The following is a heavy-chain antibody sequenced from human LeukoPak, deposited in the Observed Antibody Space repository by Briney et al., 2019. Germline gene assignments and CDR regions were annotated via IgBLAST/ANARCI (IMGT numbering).Heavy chain of an antibody. CDR3: AKSTYYGSGSYFDY. J-gene: IGHJ4*02. CDR2: ISGSGGST. Sequence: PGGSLRLSCAASGFTFSSYGMHWVRQAPGKGLEWVSAISGSGGSTYYADSVKGRFTISRDNSKNTLYLQMNSLRAEDTAVYYCAKSTYYGSGSYFDYWGQGTLVTVSS. V-gene: IGHV3-23*01. D-gene: IGHD3-10*01. CDR1: GFTFSSYG.